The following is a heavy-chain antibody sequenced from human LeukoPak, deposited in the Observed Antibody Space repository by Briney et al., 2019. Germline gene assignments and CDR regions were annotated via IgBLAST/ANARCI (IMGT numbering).Heavy chain of an antibody. D-gene: IGHD3-10*01. Sequence: ASVKVSCKASGYTFTSYYMHWVRQAHGQGLEWKGIINTSGGSTSYAQKFQGRVSMTRDMSTSTVYMELRSLRSEYTAVYYCARSLTMVRGVIIPVDAFDIWGQGTMVTVSS. CDR3: ARSLTMVRGVIIPVDAFDI. CDR1: GYTFTSYY. CDR2: INTSGGST. V-gene: IGHV1-46*01. J-gene: IGHJ3*02.